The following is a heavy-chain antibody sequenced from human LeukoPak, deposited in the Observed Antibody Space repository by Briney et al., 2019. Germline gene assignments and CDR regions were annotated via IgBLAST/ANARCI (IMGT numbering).Heavy chain of an antibody. V-gene: IGHV1-69*05. D-gene: IGHD2-2*01. CDR1: GGTFSSYA. CDR2: IIPIFGTA. J-gene: IGHJ5*02. Sequence: SVKVSCKASGGTFSSYAISWVRQAPGQGLEWMGGIIPIFGTANYAQKFQGRVMITTDESTSTAYMELSSLRSEDTAVYYCAREGPYQLHLNWFDPWGQGTLVTVSS. CDR3: AREGPYQLHLNWFDP.